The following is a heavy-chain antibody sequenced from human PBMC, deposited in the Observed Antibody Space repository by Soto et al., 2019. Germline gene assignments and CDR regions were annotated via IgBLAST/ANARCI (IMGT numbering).Heavy chain of an antibody. Sequence: SETLSLTCTVSGGSISSSSYYWGWIRQPPGKGLEWIGSIYYSGSTYYNPSLKSRVTISVDTSKNQFSLKLSSVTAADTAVYYCARRLLYCGGDCRTPRGAFDIWGQGTMVTVSS. CDR2: IYYSGST. D-gene: IGHD2-21*01. CDR3: ARRLLYCGGDCRTPRGAFDI. J-gene: IGHJ3*02. V-gene: IGHV4-39*01. CDR1: GGSISSSSYY.